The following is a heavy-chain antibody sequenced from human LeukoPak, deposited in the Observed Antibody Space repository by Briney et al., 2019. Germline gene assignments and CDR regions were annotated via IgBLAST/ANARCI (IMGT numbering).Heavy chain of an antibody. D-gene: IGHD3-22*01. Sequence: GGSLRLSCAASGFTFSSYSMTWVRQAPGKGLKWVSSISSSSSYIYYADSVKGRFTISRDNAKNSLYLQMNSLRAEDTAVYYCARAQTDYYDSSGYYYFDALDIWGQGTRVTVSS. CDR3: ARAQTDYYDSSGYYYFDALDI. CDR1: GFTFSSYS. CDR2: ISSSSSYI. V-gene: IGHV3-21*01. J-gene: IGHJ3*02.